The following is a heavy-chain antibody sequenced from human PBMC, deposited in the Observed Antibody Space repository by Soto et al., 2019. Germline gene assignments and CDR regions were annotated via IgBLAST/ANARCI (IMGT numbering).Heavy chain of an antibody. CDR1: GFTFSYG. D-gene: IGHD2-2*01. CDR2: ISYDSSNK. J-gene: IGHJ4*02. Sequence: VQLLESGGGLIQPGGSLRLSCAASGFTFSYGIHWLRQAPGKGLEWVAYISYDSSNKFYGDSVKGRFTISRDNSKNTQFLQMNSLRAEETAVYYCAKLVLGYCSSNTCDDYWGQGTLVAVSS. V-gene: IGHV3-30*18. CDR3: AKLVLGYCSSNTCDDY.